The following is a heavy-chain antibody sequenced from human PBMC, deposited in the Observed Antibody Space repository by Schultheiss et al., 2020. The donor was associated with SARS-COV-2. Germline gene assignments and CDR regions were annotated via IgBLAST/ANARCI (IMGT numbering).Heavy chain of an antibody. Sequence: GGSLRLSCAASGFTFSSYAMHWVRQAPGKGLEYVSAISGSGGSTYYADSVKGRFTISRDNAKNSLYLQMNSLRDEDTAVYYCARPYYYGSGSSSMDVWGQGTTVTVSS. CDR2: ISGSGGST. J-gene: IGHJ6*02. D-gene: IGHD3-10*01. CDR1: GFTFSSYA. V-gene: IGHV3-64*04. CDR3: ARPYYYGSGSSSMDV.